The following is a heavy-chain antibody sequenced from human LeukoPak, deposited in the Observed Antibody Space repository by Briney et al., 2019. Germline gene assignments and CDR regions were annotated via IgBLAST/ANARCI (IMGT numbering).Heavy chain of an antibody. CDR1: GGSISSGGYS. J-gene: IGHJ5*02. CDR2: IYHVGST. Sequence: SQTLSLTCAVSGGSISSGGYSWRWIRQPPGKGLEWIEYIYHVGSTSYNPSLKSRVTISIDRSKNQFSLKLTSVTAADTAVYYCARDLSYYYGSGSYYNPWGPGTLVTVSS. V-gene: IGHV4-30-2*01. CDR3: ARDLSYYYGSGSYYNP. D-gene: IGHD3-10*01.